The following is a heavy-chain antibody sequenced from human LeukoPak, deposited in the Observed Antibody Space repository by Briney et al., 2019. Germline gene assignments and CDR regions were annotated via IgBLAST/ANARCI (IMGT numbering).Heavy chain of an antibody. J-gene: IGHJ4*02. CDR1: GGSISSSSYY. V-gene: IGHV3-11*06. D-gene: IGHD3-3*01. CDR3: ARARVKFWSGSYRVTSPADF. CDR2: ISSTGVYT. Sequence: LSLTCTVSGGSISSSSYYWGSIRQAPGKGLEWVSYISSTGVYTDYADSVRGRLSISRDNAKNSLFLQLNSLRAEDTAEYYCARARVKFWSGSYRVTSPADFWGQGTLVTVSS.